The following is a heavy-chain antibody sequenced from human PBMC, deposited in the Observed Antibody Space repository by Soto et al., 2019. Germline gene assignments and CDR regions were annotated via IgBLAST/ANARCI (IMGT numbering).Heavy chain of an antibody. CDR2: IHYSGST. Sequence: XXLSCTVSGGSISNYYWSWIRQPPGKGLEWIGYIHYSGSTNYSPSLKSRVTISVDTSKNQFSLKLSSVTAADTAVYYCAXXXXXXYTCSXYNWXAPWGXGTLVPVSS. V-gene: IGHV4-59*01. D-gene: IGHD2-2*02. CDR1: GGSISNYY. J-gene: IGHJ5*02. CDR3: AXXXXXXYTCSXYNWXAP.